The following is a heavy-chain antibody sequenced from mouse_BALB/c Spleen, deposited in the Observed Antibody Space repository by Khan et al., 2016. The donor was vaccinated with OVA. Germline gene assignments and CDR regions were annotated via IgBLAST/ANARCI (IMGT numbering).Heavy chain of an antibody. V-gene: IGHV9-3-1*01. J-gene: IGHJ4*01. CDR3: ARPPYFSYTLDY. CDR1: GYTFTNYG. D-gene: IGHD2-10*01. Sequence: QIQLVQSGPELKKPGETVKISCKASGYTFTNYGMNWVKQSPGKALKWMGWINTYTGEPTYADDFKGRFAFSLETSATTAYLQIHNLKNEDTATYFCARPPYFSYTLDYGGQGTSVTVSS. CDR2: INTYTGEP.